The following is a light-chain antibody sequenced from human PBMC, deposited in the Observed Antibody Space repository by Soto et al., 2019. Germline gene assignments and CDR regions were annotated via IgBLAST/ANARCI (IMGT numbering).Light chain of an antibody. CDR1: QSVSTN. Sequence: EIVMTQSPATLSVSPGERATLSCRASQSVSTNLAWYQQKPGQAPRLLIYATSTRATGIPDRFTGSGSGTEFTLTISSLQSEDFAVYHCQQYDNKPPTPFGPGTRLEI. J-gene: IGKJ5*01. CDR2: ATS. V-gene: IGKV3-15*01. CDR3: QQYDNKPPTP.